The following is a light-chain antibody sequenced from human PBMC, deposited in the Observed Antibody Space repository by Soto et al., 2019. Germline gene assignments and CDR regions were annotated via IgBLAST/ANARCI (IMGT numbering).Light chain of an antibody. CDR3: QQYNSYST. Sequence: DIQMTQSPSTLSASVGDRVTITCRASQNVIAWLAWYQQKPGKAPKLLIYGASTLASGVPSRFSGSGSETEFTLPISSLQPDDFASYYCQQYNSYSTFGQGTKVEVK. V-gene: IGKV1-5*01. J-gene: IGKJ1*01. CDR2: GAS. CDR1: QNVIAW.